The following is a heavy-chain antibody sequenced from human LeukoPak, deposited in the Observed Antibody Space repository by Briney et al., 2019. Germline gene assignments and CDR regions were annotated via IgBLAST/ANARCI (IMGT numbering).Heavy chain of an antibody. Sequence: GGSLRLSCGASGFLFDDHDMHWVRQAPGKGLEGVAVISYDGSNKYYADSVKGRFTISRDNSKNTLYLQINSLRAEDTAVYYCARDFGYSSRDYYYYMDVWGKGTTVTVSS. CDR3: ARDFGYSSRDYYYYMDV. V-gene: IGHV3-30*19. CDR2: ISYDGSNK. D-gene: IGHD6-13*01. CDR1: GFLFDDHD. J-gene: IGHJ6*03.